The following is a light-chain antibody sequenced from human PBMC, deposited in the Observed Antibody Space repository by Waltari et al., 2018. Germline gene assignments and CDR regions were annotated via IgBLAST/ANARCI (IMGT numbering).Light chain of an antibody. CDR3: QQYGSSPFT. Sequence: EIVLTQSPGTLSLSPGERATLSCRASQSVSSNYFAWYQQTPGQAPRLLIYGASSRATGIPDRFSGSGSVTDFTLTISRLEPEDFAVYYCQQYGSSPFTFGPGTNVDIK. CDR1: QSVSSNY. CDR2: GAS. V-gene: IGKV3-20*01. J-gene: IGKJ3*01.